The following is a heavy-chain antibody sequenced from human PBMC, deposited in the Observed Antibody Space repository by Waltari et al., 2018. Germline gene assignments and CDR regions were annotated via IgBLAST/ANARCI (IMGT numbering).Heavy chain of an antibody. CDR2: IDWDDEK. CDR3: ARMVGYCSGGNCYAPYYFDS. CDR1: GFLLSTGGLC. V-gene: IGHV2-70*13. J-gene: IGHJ4*02. D-gene: IGHD2-15*01. Sequence: QVTLRESGPALVKPTQTLTLTCTLSGFLLSTGGLCVSWIRQPPGKALEWLARIDWDDEKKYRTSLKTRLTISKDTSKNQVVLTMTNVDPVDTATYYCARMVGYCSGGNCYAPYYFDSWGQGTLVTVSS.